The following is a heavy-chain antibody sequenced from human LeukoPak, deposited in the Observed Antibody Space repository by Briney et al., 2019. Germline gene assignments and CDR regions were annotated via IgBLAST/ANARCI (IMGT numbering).Heavy chain of an antibody. J-gene: IGHJ5*02. CDR1: GGSISSYY. CDR2: IYYTGYT. V-gene: IGHV4-59*12. D-gene: IGHD3-10*01. Sequence: SETLSLTCTVSGGSISSYYWSWIRQPPGKGLEWIGNIYYTGYTNYNPSLKSRVTISLDTSKKQFSLKLTSVTAADTAVYHCARDGAGFGELLGNWFDPWGQGTLVTVSS. CDR3: ARDGAGFGELLGNWFDP.